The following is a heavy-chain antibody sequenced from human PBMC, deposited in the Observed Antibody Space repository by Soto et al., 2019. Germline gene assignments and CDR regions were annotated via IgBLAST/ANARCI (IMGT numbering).Heavy chain of an antibody. CDR1: GFTFSSYR. D-gene: IGHD3-10*01. CDR2: ISSSSSTI. CDR3: ARDDYTYYYGSGSSTPFDY. J-gene: IGHJ4*02. Sequence: EVQLVESGGGLVQPGGPLRLSGAASGFTFSSYRMNWFAQAPGKGREGVPYISSSSSTIYYADSVKGRFTISRDNAKNSLYLQMNSLRDEDTAVYYCARDDYTYYYGSGSSTPFDYWGQGTLVTVSS. V-gene: IGHV3-48*02.